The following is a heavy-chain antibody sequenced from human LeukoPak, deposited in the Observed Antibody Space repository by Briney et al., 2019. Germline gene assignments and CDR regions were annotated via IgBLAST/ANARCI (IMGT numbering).Heavy chain of an antibody. V-gene: IGHV4-4*02. CDR1: GGSISSSNW. CDR2: IYHSGST. CDR3: AEVVCSGGSCYEDY. D-gene: IGHD2-15*01. J-gene: IGHJ4*02. Sequence: PSETLSLTCAVSGGSISSSNWWSWVRQPPGKGLEWIGEIYHSGSTNYSPSLKSRVTISVDKSKNQFSLKLSSVTAADTAVYYCAEVVCSGGSCYEDYWGQGTLVTVSS.